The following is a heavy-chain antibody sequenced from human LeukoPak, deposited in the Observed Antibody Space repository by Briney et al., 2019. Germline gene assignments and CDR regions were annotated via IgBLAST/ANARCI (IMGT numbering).Heavy chain of an antibody. CDR3: AKDRRGIAAAGYFDY. Sequence: PGGSLRLSCAASGFTFSSYGMSWVRQAPGKGLEWVSAISGSGGSTYYADSVKGRFTISRDNSKNTLYLQMNSLRAEDTAVYYCAKDRRGIAAAGYFDYWGQGTLVTVSS. CDR1: GFTFSSYG. D-gene: IGHD6-13*01. CDR2: ISGSGGST. V-gene: IGHV3-23*01. J-gene: IGHJ4*02.